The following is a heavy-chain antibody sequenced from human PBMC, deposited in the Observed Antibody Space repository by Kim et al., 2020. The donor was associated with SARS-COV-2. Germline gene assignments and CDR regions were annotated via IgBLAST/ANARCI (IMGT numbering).Heavy chain of an antibody. CDR1: GYTFSGDG. Sequence: ASVKVSCKASGYTFSGDGITWVRQAPGQGLEWMGWISGYNGDTKYAQKFQGRVTMTTDTSTTTAFMELRGLRSDDTAVYYCARSEYYYDSSGFLDYWGQG. CDR3: ARSEYYYDSSGFLDY. J-gene: IGHJ4*02. CDR2: ISGYNGDT. V-gene: IGHV1-18*01. D-gene: IGHD3-22*01.